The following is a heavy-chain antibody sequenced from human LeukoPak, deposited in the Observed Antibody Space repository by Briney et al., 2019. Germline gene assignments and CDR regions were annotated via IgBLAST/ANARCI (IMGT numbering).Heavy chain of an antibody. Sequence: SETLSLTCTVSGGSISGFHWSWIRQPPGKGLEYIGDVFYSGGTNYNSSLKSRLTISVDTSRNQFSLKLTSVTTADTAVYYCARLYAGAYTRLDPWGQGTLVAVSS. V-gene: IGHV4-59*08. D-gene: IGHD3-16*01. CDR2: VFYSGGT. CDR3: ARLYAGAYTRLDP. CDR1: GGSISGFH. J-gene: IGHJ5*02.